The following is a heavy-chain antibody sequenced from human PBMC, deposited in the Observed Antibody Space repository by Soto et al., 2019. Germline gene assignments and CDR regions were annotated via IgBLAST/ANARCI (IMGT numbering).Heavy chain of an antibody. V-gene: IGHV1-18*01. CDR2: ISAYNGNT. CDR3: ARDRSRYRWFNAFDI. Sequence: ASVKVSCKASGYTFTSYGISWVRQAPGQGLEWMGWISAYNGNTNYAQKLQGRVTMTTDTSTSTAYMELRSLRSDDTAVYYCARDRSRYRWFNAFDIWGQGTMVTVSS. D-gene: IGHD2-8*02. J-gene: IGHJ3*02. CDR1: GYTFTSYG.